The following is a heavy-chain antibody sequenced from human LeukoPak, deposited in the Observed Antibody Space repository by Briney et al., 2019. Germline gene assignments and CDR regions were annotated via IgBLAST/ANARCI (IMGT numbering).Heavy chain of an antibody. CDR1: GYTFTNYG. D-gene: IGHD2-2*01. CDR3: ARTLGYCGSTSCYEVFDY. V-gene: IGHV1-18*04. Sequence: ASVKVSCKASGYTFTNYGFTWVRQAPGQGLEWVGWVSAYNAHTNYAQKVQGRVTMTTDTSTSTAYMELRSLRSDDTAGYYCARTLGYCGSTSCYEVFDYWGQGTLVTVSS. J-gene: IGHJ4*02. CDR2: VSAYNAHT.